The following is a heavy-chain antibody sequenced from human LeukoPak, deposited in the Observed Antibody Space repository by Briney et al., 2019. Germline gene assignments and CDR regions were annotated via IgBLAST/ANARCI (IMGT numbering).Heavy chain of an antibody. V-gene: IGHV3-73*01. CDR1: GFTFSGSA. D-gene: IGHD3-16*01. CDR2: IRSKANSYAT. Sequence: GGSLRLSCAASGFTFSGSAMHWVRQASGKGLEWVGRIRSKANSYATAYAASVKGRFTISRDNSKNTLYLQMNSLRAEDTAVYYCAKVLRVWENSGLFDYWGQGTLVTVSS. J-gene: IGHJ4*02. CDR3: AKVLRVWENSGLFDY.